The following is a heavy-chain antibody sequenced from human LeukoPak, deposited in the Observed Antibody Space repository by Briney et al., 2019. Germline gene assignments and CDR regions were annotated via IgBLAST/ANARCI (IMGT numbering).Heavy chain of an antibody. CDR3: TRVGSSGSVDY. CDR1: GFTFSDYY. V-gene: IGHV3-11*06. CDR2: ISSRSSDT. J-gene: IGHJ4*02. D-gene: IGHD1-1*01. Sequence: GGSLRLSCAASGFTFSDYYMSWIRQAPGKGLEWVSYISSRSSDTNYADSVKGRFTISRDNAKNSLYLQMNSLTAEDTAVYYCTRVGSSGSVDYWGQGTLVTVSS.